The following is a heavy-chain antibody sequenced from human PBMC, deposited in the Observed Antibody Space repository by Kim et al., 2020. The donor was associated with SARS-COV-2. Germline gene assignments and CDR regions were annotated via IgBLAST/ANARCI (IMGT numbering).Heavy chain of an antibody. CDR3: ARRRGDY. D-gene: IGHD3-10*01. CDR2: ISGSGNRT. CDR1: GFTFATYA. J-gene: IGHJ4*02. V-gene: IGHV3-23*01. Sequence: GGSLRLSCAASGFTFATYAMTWVRQAPGKGLEWVSTISGSGNRTYYADSVKGRLNISRDNSKNTLYLQMNSPRAEGTAVYYCARRRGDYWGQGTLVTVSS.